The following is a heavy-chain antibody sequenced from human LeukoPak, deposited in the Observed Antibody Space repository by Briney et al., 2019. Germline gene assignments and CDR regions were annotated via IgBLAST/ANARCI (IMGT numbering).Heavy chain of an antibody. D-gene: IGHD2-2*01. CDR2: ISGSSSTI. CDR3: VTESPQLSSLDY. CDR1: GFTFSNSG. Sequence: GGSLRLSCADSGFTFSNSGMNRVRQAPGKGLEWVSYISGSSSTIYYADSVKGRFTISRDNGRNSLYLQMNSLRVADTAVYYCVTESPQLSSLDYWGQGTLVTVSS. J-gene: IGHJ4*02. V-gene: IGHV3-48*01.